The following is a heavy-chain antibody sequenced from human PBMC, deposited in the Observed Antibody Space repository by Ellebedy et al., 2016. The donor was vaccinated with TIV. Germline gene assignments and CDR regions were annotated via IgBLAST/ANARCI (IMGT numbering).Heavy chain of an antibody. CDR3: ARSRFNSRTSPVDY. D-gene: IGHD2/OR15-2a*01. Sequence: GGSLRLXCVTSGFTFSRHSMAWVRQAPGKGLEWVSFISSGSNFKYYADSVKGRFTISRDNAKNSLYLQMNSLRAEDTAVYYCARSRFNSRTSPVDYWGQGTLITVSS. CDR1: GFTFSRHS. V-gene: IGHV3-21*01. J-gene: IGHJ4*02. CDR2: ISSGSNFK.